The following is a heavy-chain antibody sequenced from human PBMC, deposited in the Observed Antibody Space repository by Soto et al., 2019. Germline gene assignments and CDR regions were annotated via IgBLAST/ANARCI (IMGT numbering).Heavy chain of an antibody. J-gene: IGHJ3*02. V-gene: IGHV4-39*01. CDR3: ATPNRYCSGGSCYYAFDI. D-gene: IGHD2-15*01. CDR1: GGSISSSSYY. Sequence: QLQLQESGPGLVKPSETLSLTCTVSGGSISSSSYYWGWIRQPPGKGLEWIGSIYYSGSTYYNPSLKSRVTISVDTSKNQFSLKLSSVTAADTAVYYCATPNRYCSGGSCYYAFDIWGQGTMVTVSS. CDR2: IYYSGST.